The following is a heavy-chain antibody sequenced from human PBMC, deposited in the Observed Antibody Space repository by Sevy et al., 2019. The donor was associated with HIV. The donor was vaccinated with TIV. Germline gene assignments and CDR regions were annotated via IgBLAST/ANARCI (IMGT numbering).Heavy chain of an antibody. D-gene: IGHD6-13*01. CDR3: AKGLTGYSASWYSD. Sequence: GESLKISCAASGFSFKNFAMNWVRQAPGKGLEWVSAMSASDDSTYYADSVKGRFTISRDNSKNTLYLQMDSLRGEDTAVYYCAKGLTGYSASWYSDWGQGALVTVSS. J-gene: IGHJ4*02. CDR2: MSASDDST. V-gene: IGHV3-23*01. CDR1: GFSFKNFA.